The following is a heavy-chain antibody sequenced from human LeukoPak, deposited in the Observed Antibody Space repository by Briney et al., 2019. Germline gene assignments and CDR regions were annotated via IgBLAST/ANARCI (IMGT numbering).Heavy chain of an antibody. V-gene: IGHV3-21*03. CDR3: ARSIEVAGTSWFDP. Sequence: GGSPRLSCAASGFSFSGYSMNWVRQAPGKGLEWVSSISSSTSYIYYADSVKGRFTISRDNAKNSLFLQMNSLIPEDTAVYFCARSIEVAGTSWFDPWGQGTLVTVSS. D-gene: IGHD6-19*01. J-gene: IGHJ5*02. CDR2: ISSSTSYI. CDR1: GFSFSGYS.